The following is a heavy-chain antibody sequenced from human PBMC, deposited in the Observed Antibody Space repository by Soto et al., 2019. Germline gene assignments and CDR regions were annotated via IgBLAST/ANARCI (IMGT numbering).Heavy chain of an antibody. J-gene: IGHJ6*02. CDR2: FYDSGST. CDR3: AASAPPATNYYYAMDV. D-gene: IGHD5-12*01. Sequence: LSLTCTVSGGSVSSGSFYWSWIRRPPGKGLEWIGYFYDSGSTNYNPSLRSRVTMSVDTSKNQFSLKLSSVTAADTAVYYCAASAPPATNYYYAMDVWGQGTTVTVSS. CDR1: GGSVSSGSFY. V-gene: IGHV4-61*01.